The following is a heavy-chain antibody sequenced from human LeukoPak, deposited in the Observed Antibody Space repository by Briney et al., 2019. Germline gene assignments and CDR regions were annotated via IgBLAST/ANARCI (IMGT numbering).Heavy chain of an antibody. CDR3: ARGPEMDYDISRRIDY. CDR1: GFTFSSYW. Sequence: GGSLRLSCAASGFTFSSYWISWVRQAPGKGLEWVANINQDGSEKQFVDSVKGRFTISRDNAKNSLYLQMNSLRAEDTAVYYCARGPEMDYDISRRIDYWGQGTLVTVSS. J-gene: IGHJ4*02. CDR2: INQDGSEK. V-gene: IGHV3-7*01. D-gene: IGHD3-9*01.